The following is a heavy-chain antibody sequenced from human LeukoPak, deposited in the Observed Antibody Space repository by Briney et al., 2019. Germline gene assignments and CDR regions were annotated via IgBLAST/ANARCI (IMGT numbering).Heavy chain of an antibody. V-gene: IGHV3-23*01. CDR1: GFTFSSYA. D-gene: IGHD6-19*01. J-gene: IGHJ4*02. CDR3: AKPKYSSGWYFDY. Sequence: GGSLSLSCAASGFTFSSYAMSWVRKAPGKGLEWVSGISGSGGSTYYADSVKGRFTISRDNSKNTLYLQMNSLRADDSAVYYCAKPKYSSGWYFDYWGQGTLVTVSS. CDR2: ISGSGGST.